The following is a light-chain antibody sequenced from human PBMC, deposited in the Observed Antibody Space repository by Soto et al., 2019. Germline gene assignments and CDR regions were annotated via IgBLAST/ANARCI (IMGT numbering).Light chain of an antibody. Sequence: HLTQFPASLSASVGDRVTIMCRASHSIRSYVDWYQHSPGQAPRLLIYAASSLHSGVSARFSGSGSETDFTLTISSLQPEDSATYYCQQYDNLPWTFGQGTKVDIK. CDR2: AAS. CDR3: QQYDNLPWT. CDR1: HSIRSY. J-gene: IGKJ1*01. V-gene: IGKV1-39*01.